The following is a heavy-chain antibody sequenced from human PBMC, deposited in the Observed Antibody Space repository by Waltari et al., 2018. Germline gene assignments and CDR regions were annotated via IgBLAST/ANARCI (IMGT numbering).Heavy chain of an antibody. V-gene: IGHV3-21*03. CDR2: IGGTHSNI. CDR3: TRDLYGSGGDWFDP. J-gene: IGHJ5*02. CDR1: GFDFGDYD. Sequence: EVRLAESGGGLVKPGGSLSLPCTASGFDFGDYDMNWVRQAPGTGLEWVSSIGGTHSNIFYADSVKGRFTVSRDNAKNSLYLQMDNLRAEDSGLYFCTRDLYGSGGDWFDPWGQGTLVTVSS. D-gene: IGHD3-10*01.